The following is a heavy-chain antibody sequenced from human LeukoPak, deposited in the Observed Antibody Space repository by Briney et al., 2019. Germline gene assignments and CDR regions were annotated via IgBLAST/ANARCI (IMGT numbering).Heavy chain of an antibody. CDR3: ARGLAAAGYYYYGMDV. CDR1: RFTFSSYA. D-gene: IGHD6-13*01. J-gene: IGHJ6*02. CDR2: IKQDGSEK. Sequence: GGSLRLSCAASRFTFSSYAMSWVRQAPGKGLEWVAKIKQDGSEKNYVDSVKGRFTISRDNAKNSLYLQMNSLRAEDTAVYYCARGLAAAGYYYYGMDVWGQGTTVTVSS. V-gene: IGHV3-7*01.